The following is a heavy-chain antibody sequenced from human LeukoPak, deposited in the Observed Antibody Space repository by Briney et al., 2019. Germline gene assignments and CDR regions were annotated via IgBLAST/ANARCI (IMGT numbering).Heavy chain of an antibody. V-gene: IGHV3-7*01. Sequence: GGSLRLSWAASGFTFSSYWMSWVRQTPGKGLEWVANIRQDGSDKYYVDSVKGRFTISRDNAKNSLYLQMNSLRVEDTAVYHCARYSYDNYGYFDYWGQGTLVTVSS. CDR2: IRQDGSDK. J-gene: IGHJ4*02. CDR3: ARYSYDNYGYFDY. D-gene: IGHD5-12*01. CDR1: GFTFSSYW.